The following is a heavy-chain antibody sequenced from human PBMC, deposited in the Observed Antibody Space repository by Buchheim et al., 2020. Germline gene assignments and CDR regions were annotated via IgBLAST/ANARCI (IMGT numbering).Heavy chain of an antibody. CDR1: GGSISSGGYY. J-gene: IGHJ6*02. Sequence: QVQLQESGPGLVKPSQTLSLTCPVFGGSISSGGYYWSWIRQHPGKGLEWIGYIYYSGNTYYNPSLKSRLTISVDTSKNQFSLKLSYVTAADTAVYYCARTYYDFWSGRHYGMDVWGQGTT. V-gene: IGHV4-31*03. CDR2: IYYSGNT. D-gene: IGHD3-3*01. CDR3: ARTYYDFWSGRHYGMDV.